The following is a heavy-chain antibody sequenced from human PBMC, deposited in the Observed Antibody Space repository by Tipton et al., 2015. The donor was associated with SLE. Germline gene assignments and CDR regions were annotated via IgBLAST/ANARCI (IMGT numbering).Heavy chain of an antibody. CDR3: ARGYYIDS. V-gene: IGHV4-59*08. CDR2: LYSGAST. CDR1: GVSISNYY. Sequence: TLSLTCNVSGVSISNYYWTWIRQPPGKGLEWIGYLYSGASTVYNPSPKSRVAISVDTSENQVSLKLRSVTAADTAVYYCARGYYIDSWGQGTLVTVSS. J-gene: IGHJ4*02.